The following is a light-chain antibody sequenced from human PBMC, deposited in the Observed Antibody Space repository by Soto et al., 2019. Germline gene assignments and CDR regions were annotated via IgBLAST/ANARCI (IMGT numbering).Light chain of an antibody. Sequence: QSALTHPPSPSGSPGQSVTISCTGTSSDVGDYNYVSWYQQHPGKAPKLMIYEVTKRPSGVPDRFSGSKSGNTASLTVSGLQAEDEADYYCSSYAGSNLREVFGGGTKLTVL. CDR2: EVT. CDR1: SSDVGDYNY. V-gene: IGLV2-8*01. J-gene: IGLJ2*01. CDR3: SSYAGSNLREV.